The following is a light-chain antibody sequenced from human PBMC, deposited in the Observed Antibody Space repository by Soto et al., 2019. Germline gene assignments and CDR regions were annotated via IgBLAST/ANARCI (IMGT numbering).Light chain of an antibody. Sequence: DIQMTQSPSTLSASVGDRVTITCRASQSITSWLAWYQQRPGKAPKLLNCKTSNLESGVPSKFSDSGSGTELTLTISSLHPDDFATYYCEQYYTYPWTFGPGTKVEIK. V-gene: IGKV1-5*03. CDR1: QSITSW. J-gene: IGKJ1*01. CDR2: KTS. CDR3: EQYYTYPWT.